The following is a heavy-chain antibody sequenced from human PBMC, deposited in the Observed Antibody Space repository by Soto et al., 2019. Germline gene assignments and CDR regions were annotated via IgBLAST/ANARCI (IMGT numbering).Heavy chain of an antibody. Sequence: SENLPVTCSVSGGSFSRYYWNWIRQPAGKGLEWIGLIYARGTTYYNPSLKSRVTMLVDTSKNEFSLKLNSVTAADTAVYYCAGMGEDIYYVMDVWGQGTTVTVS. CDR1: GGSFSRYY. J-gene: IGHJ6*02. D-gene: IGHD3-16*01. CDR3: AGMGEDIYYVMDV. V-gene: IGHV4-4*07. CDR2: IYARGTT.